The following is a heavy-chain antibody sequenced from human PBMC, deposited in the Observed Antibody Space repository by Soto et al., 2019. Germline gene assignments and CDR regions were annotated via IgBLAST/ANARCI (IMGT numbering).Heavy chain of an antibody. CDR2: ISHNGGDQ. Sequence: PGGSLRLSCAAPGLLFRNYGMHWVRQAPGKALEWVALISHNGGDQSYATSVRGRFTISRDNSRDTLYLHMTSLRPDDTAVYFCAKELFALTGPYYFDYWGQGTMVTVYS. V-gene: IGHV3-30*18. CDR1: GLLFRNYG. J-gene: IGHJ4*02. D-gene: IGHD1-20*01. CDR3: AKELFALTGPYYFDY.